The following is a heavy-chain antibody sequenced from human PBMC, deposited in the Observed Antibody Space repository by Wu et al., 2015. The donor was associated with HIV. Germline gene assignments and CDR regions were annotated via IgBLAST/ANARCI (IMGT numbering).Heavy chain of an antibody. CDR1: GGTFSSYA. CDR3: ARRMITFGGVIRYYGMDV. V-gene: IGHV1-69*13. CDR2: IIPIFGTA. D-gene: IGHD3-16*02. J-gene: IGHJ6*02. Sequence: QVQLVQSGAEVKKPGSSVKVSCKASGGTFSSYAISWVRQAPGQGLEWMGRIIPIFGTANYAQKFQGRVMITADESTSTAYMELSSLRSEDTAVYYCARRMITFGGVIRYYGMDVWGQGTTVTVSS.